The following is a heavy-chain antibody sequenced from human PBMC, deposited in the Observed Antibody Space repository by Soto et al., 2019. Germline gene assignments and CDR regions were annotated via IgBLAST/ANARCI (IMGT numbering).Heavy chain of an antibody. D-gene: IGHD3-16*02. CDR3: ARDSNDDYVWGSYRYNWFDP. Sequence: GASVKVSCKASGYTFTSYAMHWVRQAPRQRLEWMGWINAGNGNTKYSQKFQGRVTITRDTSASTAYMELSSLRSEDTAVYYCARDSNDDYVWGSYRYNWFDPWGQGTLVTVSS. J-gene: IGHJ5*02. V-gene: IGHV1-3*01. CDR2: INAGNGNT. CDR1: GYTFTSYA.